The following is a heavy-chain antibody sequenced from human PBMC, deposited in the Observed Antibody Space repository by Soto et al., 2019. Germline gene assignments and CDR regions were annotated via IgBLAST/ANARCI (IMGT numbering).Heavy chain of an antibody. D-gene: IGHD3-10*01. CDR2: IVVGSGNT. J-gene: IGHJ6*02. CDR3: AAILMVRGMDV. V-gene: IGHV1-58*01. Sequence: SVKVSCKASGFTFTSSAVQWVRQARGQRLEWIGWIVVGSGNTNHAQKFQERVTVTRDMSTSTAYMELSSLRSEDTAVYYCAAILMVRGMDVWGQGTTVTVSS. CDR1: GFTFTSSA.